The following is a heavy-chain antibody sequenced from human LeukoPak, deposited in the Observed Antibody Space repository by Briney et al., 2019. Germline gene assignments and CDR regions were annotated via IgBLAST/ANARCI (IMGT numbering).Heavy chain of an antibody. CDR3: ARGGRQLAFDY. D-gene: IGHD6-6*01. V-gene: IGHV4-30-4*08. CDR1: GGSISSGSYY. Sequence: SQTLSLTCTVSGGSISSGSYYWSWIRQPAGKGLEWIGYIYYSGSTYYNPSLKSRVTISVDTSKNQFSLKLSSVTAADTAVYYCARGGRQLAFDYWGQGTLVTVSS. J-gene: IGHJ4*02. CDR2: IYYSGST.